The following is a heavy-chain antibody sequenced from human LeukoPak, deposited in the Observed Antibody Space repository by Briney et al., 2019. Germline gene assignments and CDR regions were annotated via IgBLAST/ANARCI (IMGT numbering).Heavy chain of an antibody. D-gene: IGHD3-3*01. CDR3: ARGSYYDFWSGYSCGMDV. J-gene: IGHJ6*02. Sequence: PEGSLRLSCAASGFTSSSYWMHWVRQVPGKGLVWVSRISSDGSSTSYADSVKGRFTISRDNAKNTLYLQMNSLRVEDTAVYYCARGSYYDFWSGYSCGMDVWGQGTTVTVSS. V-gene: IGHV3-74*01. CDR1: GFTSSSYW. CDR2: ISSDGSST.